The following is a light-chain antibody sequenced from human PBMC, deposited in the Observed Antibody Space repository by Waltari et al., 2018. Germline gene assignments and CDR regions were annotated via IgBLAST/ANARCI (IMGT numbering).Light chain of an antibody. CDR1: SSDVGGYNY. CDR3: SSYTSSSTPL. Sequence: QSALTQPASVSGSPGQSITISCTGTSSDVGGYNYASWYQQHPGQAPKPMIYEVNNRPSGVSNRSSDSKSGNTASLAISGLQAEDEANYYCSSYTSSSTPLFGGGTKLTVL. J-gene: IGLJ2*01. CDR2: EVN. V-gene: IGLV2-14*01.